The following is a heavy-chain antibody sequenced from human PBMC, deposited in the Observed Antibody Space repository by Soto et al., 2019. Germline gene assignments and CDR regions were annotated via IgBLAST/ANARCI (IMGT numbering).Heavy chain of an antibody. CDR2: IHNSGIT. CDR3: ARHPGASFDY. J-gene: IGHJ4*02. CDR1: GGSLSSYY. V-gene: IGHV4-59*01. D-gene: IGHD7-27*01. Sequence: QVQLQESGPGLVKPSETLSLTCPVSGGSLSSYYWSWIRQSPGKRLEWIGYIHNSGITRYHPSLKSRVTIFLDTSKTRLSLELSSVTATDSAVYYCARHPGASFDYWGQGTLVTVSS.